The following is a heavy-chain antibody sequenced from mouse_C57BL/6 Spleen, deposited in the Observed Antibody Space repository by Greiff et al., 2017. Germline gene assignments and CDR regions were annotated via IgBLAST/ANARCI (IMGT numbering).Heavy chain of an antibody. J-gene: IGHJ4*01. V-gene: IGHV5-17*01. CDR3: ARAYYYGSSPYAMDY. CDR2: ISSGSSTI. Sequence: DVMLVESGGGLVKPGGSLKLSCAASGFTFSDYGMHWVRQAPEKGLEWVAYISSGSSTIYYADTVKGRFTISRDNAKNTRFLQMTSLRSEDTAMYYCARAYYYGSSPYAMDYWGQGTSVTVSS. CDR1: GFTFSDYG. D-gene: IGHD1-1*01.